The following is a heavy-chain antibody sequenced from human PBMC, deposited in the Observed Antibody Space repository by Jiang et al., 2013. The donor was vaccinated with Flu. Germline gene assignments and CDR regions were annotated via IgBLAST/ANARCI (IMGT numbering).Heavy chain of an antibody. CDR1: GGSISSYY. D-gene: IGHD3-22*01. CDR3: ARENYDSSGYYSAIDY. J-gene: IGHJ4*02. Sequence: GSGLVKPSETLSLTCTVSGGSISSYYWSWIRQPPGKGLEWIGYIYYSGSTNYNPSLKSRVTISVDTSKNQFSLKLSSVTAADTAVYYCARENYDSSGYYSAIDYWGQGTLVTVSS. CDR2: IYYSGST. V-gene: IGHV4-59*01.